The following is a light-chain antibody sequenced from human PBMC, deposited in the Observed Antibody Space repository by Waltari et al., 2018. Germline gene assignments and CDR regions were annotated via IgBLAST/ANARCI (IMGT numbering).Light chain of an antibody. J-gene: IGLJ2*01. CDR1: ELGNKF. V-gene: IGLV3-1*01. CDR2: QDD. CDR3: QAWDRTTAV. Sequence: SYELSQPPSESVSPGQAAVIPCPGEELGNKFVWGDQQKPGQSPVLVLYQDDKRPSGIPERFSGSNAGTRATLIIVGTQPMDEADYYCQAWDRTTAVFGGGTKLTVL.